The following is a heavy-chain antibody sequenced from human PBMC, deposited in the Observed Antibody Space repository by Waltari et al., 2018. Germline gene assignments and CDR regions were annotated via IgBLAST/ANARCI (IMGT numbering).Heavy chain of an antibody. CDR2: VNPEDGEK. D-gene: IGHD1-26*01. V-gene: IGHV1-69-2*01. Sequence: EVQLVRSGAEVKKPGATVKISCKVSGYTFTDYYMHWVQQAPGKGLEWMGLVNPEDGEKINAEKFQGRVTITAETSTDTAYMELSSLGSEDTAVYYCASGGGSYTPLGYWGQGTLVTVSS. CDR1: GYTFTDYY. CDR3: ASGGGSYTPLGY. J-gene: IGHJ4*02.